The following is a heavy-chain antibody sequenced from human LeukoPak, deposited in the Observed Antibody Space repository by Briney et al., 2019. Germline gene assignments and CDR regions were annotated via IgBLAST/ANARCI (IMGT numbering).Heavy chain of an antibody. Sequence: SVNVSCKASAPTFSIHAISWVRQAHGQGLEWMGRILPIFGTANYAQKFQGRVPITTDEATSTAYMALSSLRSEDTAVYYCARVRITIFGVVIINTGWFDPWGQGTLVTVSS. V-gene: IGHV1-69*05. J-gene: IGHJ5*02. D-gene: IGHD3-3*01. CDR3: ARVRITIFGVVIINTGWFDP. CDR1: APTFSIHA. CDR2: ILPIFGTA.